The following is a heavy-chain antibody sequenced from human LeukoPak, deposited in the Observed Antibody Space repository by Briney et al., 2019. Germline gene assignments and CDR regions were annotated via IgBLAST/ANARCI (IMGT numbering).Heavy chain of an antibody. J-gene: IGHJ6*02. V-gene: IGHV4-59*01. Sequence: SETLSLTCTVSGGSISSDYWSWIRQPPGKGLEWIGYIYYRGSTNYNPSLKSRVTISVDTSKNQFSLKLSSVAAADTAVYYCAKVKDYYYYYGMDVWGQGTTVTVSS. CDR2: IYYRGST. CDR1: GGSISSDY. CDR3: AKVKDYYYYYGMDV.